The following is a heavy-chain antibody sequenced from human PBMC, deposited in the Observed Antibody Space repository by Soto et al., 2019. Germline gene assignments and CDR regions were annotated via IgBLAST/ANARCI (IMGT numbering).Heavy chain of an antibody. CDR1: GGSISSGGYY. D-gene: IGHD2-21*02. CDR3: ARVNCGGDRYIFDY. J-gene: IGHJ4*02. Sequence: SETLSLTCTVSGGSISSGGYYWSWIRQHPGKGLEWIGYIYYSGSTYYNPSLKSRVTISVDTSKNQFSLKLSSVTAADTAVYYCARVNCGGDRYIFDYWGQGTLVTVSS. V-gene: IGHV4-31*03. CDR2: IYYSGST.